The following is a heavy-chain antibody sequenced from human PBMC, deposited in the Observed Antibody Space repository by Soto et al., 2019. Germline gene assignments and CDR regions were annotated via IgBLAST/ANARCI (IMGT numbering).Heavy chain of an antibody. V-gene: IGHV1-69*13. Sequence: GASVKVSCKASGGTFSSYAISWVRQAPGQGLEWMGGIIPIFGTANYAQKFQGRVTITADESTSTAYMELSSLRSEDTAVYYCARANDILTGYLHYYYGMDVWGQGTTVTVSS. J-gene: IGHJ6*02. CDR3: ARANDILTGYLHYYYGMDV. D-gene: IGHD3-9*01. CDR2: IIPIFGTA. CDR1: GGTFSSYA.